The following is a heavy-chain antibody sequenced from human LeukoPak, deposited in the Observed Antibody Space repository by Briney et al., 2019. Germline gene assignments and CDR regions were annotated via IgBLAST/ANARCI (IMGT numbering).Heavy chain of an antibody. CDR1: GGTFSNYA. V-gene: IGHV1-69*04. J-gene: IGHJ5*02. CDR3: ARSETPPSNWFDP. Sequence: ASVKVSCKASGGTFSNYAISWVRQAPGQGLEWMGRIIPIPGIANYAQKFQGRVTITADKYTSTAYMELSSLRSEDTAVYYCARSETPPSNWFDPWGQGTLVTVSS. CDR2: IIPIPGIA.